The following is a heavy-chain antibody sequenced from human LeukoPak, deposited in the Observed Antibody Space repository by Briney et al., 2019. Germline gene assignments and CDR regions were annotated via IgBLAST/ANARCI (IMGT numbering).Heavy chain of an antibody. CDR3: ARDSPHQRFDI. CDR1: GYVFGSHW. D-gene: IGHD2-2*01. V-gene: IGHV1-2*02. J-gene: IGHJ4*02. CDR2: IKPDSGQT. Sequence: ASVKVSCRASGYVFGSHWVHWFRQAPGQGLEWVGYIKPDSGQTGLAQSLQGRVTLTRDTSTITVYMELNGLTSDDRAVYFCARDSPHQRFDIWGQGTLVTVSS.